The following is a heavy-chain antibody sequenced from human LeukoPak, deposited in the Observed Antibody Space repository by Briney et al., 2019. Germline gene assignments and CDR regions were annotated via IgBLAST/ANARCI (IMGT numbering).Heavy chain of an antibody. CDR3: ARPTTYYYDSRGYYYKYFQH. J-gene: IGHJ1*01. CDR1: GFTFSSYW. V-gene: IGHV3-7*01. Sequence: PGGSLRLSCAASGFTFSSYWMSWVRQAPGKGLEWVANIKQDGSEKYYVDSVKGRFTISRDNAQNSLYLQMNSLRAEDTAVYYCARPTTYYYDSRGYYYKYFQHWGQGTLVTVSS. CDR2: IKQDGSEK. D-gene: IGHD3-22*01.